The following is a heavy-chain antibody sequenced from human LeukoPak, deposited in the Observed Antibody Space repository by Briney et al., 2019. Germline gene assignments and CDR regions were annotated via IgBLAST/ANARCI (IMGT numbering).Heavy chain of an antibody. CDR1: GFTFSNYN. CDR3: ARDRRRGMDV. J-gene: IGHJ6*04. D-gene: IGHD3-16*01. V-gene: IGHV3-7*01. Sequence: PGGSLRLSCAASGFTFSNYNMNWVRQAPGKGLEWVANIKQDGSEKYYVDSVKGRFTISRDNAKNSLYLQMNSLRAEDTAVYYCARDRRRGMDVWGKGTTVTVSS. CDR2: IKQDGSEK.